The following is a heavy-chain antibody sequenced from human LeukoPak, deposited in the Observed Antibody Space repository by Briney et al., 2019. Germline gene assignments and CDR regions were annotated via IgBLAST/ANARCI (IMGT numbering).Heavy chain of an antibody. J-gene: IGHJ4*02. CDR3: ARPSSGYYRVDY. D-gene: IGHD3-22*01. CDR2: FYHSGST. CDR1: GYSISSGYY. Sequence: SETLSLTCAVSGYSISSGYYWGWIRQPPGKGLEWIGSFYHSGSTYYNPSLKSRVTISVDTSKNQFSLKLSSVTAADTAVYYCARPSSGYYRVDYWGQGTLITVSS. V-gene: IGHV4-38-2*01.